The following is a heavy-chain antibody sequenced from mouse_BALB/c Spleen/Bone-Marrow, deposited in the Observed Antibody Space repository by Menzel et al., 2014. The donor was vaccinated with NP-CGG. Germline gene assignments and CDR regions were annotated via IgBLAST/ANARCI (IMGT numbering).Heavy chain of an antibody. V-gene: IGHV5-17*02. CDR3: ARGGNFAWFAY. J-gene: IGHJ3*01. CDR2: ISSGSSTI. D-gene: IGHD2-1*01. Sequence: EVNVVESGGGLVQPGGSRKLSCAASGFTFSSFGMHWVRQAPEKGLEWVAYISSGSSTIYYADTVKGRFTISGDNPKNTLFLQMTSLRSEDTAMYYCARGGNFAWFAYWGQGTLVTVSA. CDR1: GFTFSSFG.